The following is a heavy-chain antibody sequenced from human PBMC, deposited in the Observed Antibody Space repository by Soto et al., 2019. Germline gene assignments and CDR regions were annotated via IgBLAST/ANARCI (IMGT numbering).Heavy chain of an antibody. CDR3: AKDASITTTYLAH. CDR2: ISWNSGNI. D-gene: IGHD1-1*01. Sequence: EVQLVESGGGLVQPGRSLRLSCAASGFTFDDYAMHWVRQAPGKGLEWVSSISWNSGNIDYADSVKGRFTVSRDNAKNSLYRHMSSLRSEDTALYYCAKDASITTTYLAHWGQGTLVTVSS. V-gene: IGHV3-9*01. CDR1: GFTFDDYA. J-gene: IGHJ4*02.